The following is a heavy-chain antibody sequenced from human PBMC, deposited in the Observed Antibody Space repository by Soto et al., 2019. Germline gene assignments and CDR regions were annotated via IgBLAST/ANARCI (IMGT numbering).Heavy chain of an antibody. J-gene: IGHJ3*02. CDR1: GGTFSSYA. V-gene: IGHV1-69*06. CDR3: ARGRYDILTGYYIGDAFDI. D-gene: IGHD3-9*01. Sequence: ASVKVSCKASGGTFSSYAISWVRQAPGQGLEWMGGIIPIFGTANYAQKFQGRVTITADKSTSTAYMELSSLRSEGTAVYYCARGRYDILTGYYIGDAFDIWGQGTMVTVSS. CDR2: IIPIFGTA.